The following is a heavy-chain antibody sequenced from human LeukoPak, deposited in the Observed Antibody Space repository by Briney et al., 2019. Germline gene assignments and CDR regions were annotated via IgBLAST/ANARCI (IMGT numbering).Heavy chain of an antibody. CDR1: GFSVSSTY. CDR3: TRDRAGTQSWVEFDL. D-gene: IGHD3-10*01. J-gene: IGHJ5*02. V-gene: IGHV3-66*03. Sequence: PLGSPRLSCAASGFSVSSTYMSWVCQAPGEGLGWVSLIYTSGSTFYADSVMGRFTISRDNSKNTLFLQMNSLRAEDSAVYYCTRDRAGTQSWVEFDLWGQGTLVTVSS. CDR2: IYTSGST.